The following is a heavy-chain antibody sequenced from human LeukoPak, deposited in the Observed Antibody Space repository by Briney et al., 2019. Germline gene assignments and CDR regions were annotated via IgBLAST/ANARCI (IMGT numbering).Heavy chain of an antibody. CDR1: GGSISSGSYY. V-gene: IGHV4-61*02. CDR3: ARTYCSGGRCYSGVFDY. D-gene: IGHD2-15*01. CDR2: IYTCGST. J-gene: IGHJ4*02. Sequence: TSETLSLTCTVSGGSISSGSYYWSWIRQPAGKGLEWIGRIYTCGSTNYNPSLKSRVTISVDTSKNQFSLKLSSVTAADTAVYYCARTYCSGGRCYSGVFDYWGQGILVTVSS.